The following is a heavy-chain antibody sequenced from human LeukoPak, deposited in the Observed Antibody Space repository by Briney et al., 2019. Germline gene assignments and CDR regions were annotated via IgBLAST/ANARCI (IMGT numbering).Heavy chain of an antibody. J-gene: IGHJ6*03. Sequence: ASVKVSCKASGYTFTDYYMHWVRQAPGQGLEWMGWINTNTGNPTYAQGFTGRFVFSLDTSVSTAYLQISSLKAEDTAVYYCARERWLQYYYYYMDVWGKGTTVTVSS. D-gene: IGHD5-24*01. CDR3: ARERWLQYYYYYMDV. CDR2: INTNTGNP. CDR1: GYTFTDYY. V-gene: IGHV7-4-1*02.